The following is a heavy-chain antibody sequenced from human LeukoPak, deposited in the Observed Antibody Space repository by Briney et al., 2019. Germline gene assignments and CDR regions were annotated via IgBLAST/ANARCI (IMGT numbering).Heavy chain of an antibody. CDR3: ASRVIRGDNDY. D-gene: IGHD3-16*01. J-gene: IGHJ4*02. Sequence: GGSLRLSCAASGFTFSNYGMHWVRQAPGKGLEWVSSISSSSSYIYYADSVKGRFTISRDNAKNSLYLQMNSLRAEDTAVYYCASRVIRGDNDYWGQGTLVTVSS. V-gene: IGHV3-21*01. CDR1: GFTFSNYG. CDR2: ISSSSSYI.